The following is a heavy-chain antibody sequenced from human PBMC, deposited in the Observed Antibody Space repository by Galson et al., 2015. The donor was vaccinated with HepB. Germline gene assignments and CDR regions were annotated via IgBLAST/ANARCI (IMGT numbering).Heavy chain of an antibody. D-gene: IGHD3-22*01. CDR3: ARVGEPDTYYYDSSGEVDY. V-gene: IGHV1-18*01. CDR1: GYTFTSYG. J-gene: IGHJ4*02. CDR2: ISAYNGNT. Sequence: SCKASGYTFTSYGISWVRQAPGQGLEWMGWISAYNGNTNYAQKLQGRVTMTTDTSTSTAYMELRSLRSDDTAVYYCARVGEPDTYYYDSSGEVDYWGQGTLVTVSS.